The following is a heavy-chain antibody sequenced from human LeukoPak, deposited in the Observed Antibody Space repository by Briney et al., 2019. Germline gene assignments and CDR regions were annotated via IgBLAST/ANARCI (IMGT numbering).Heavy chain of an antibody. Sequence: GGSLRLSCAASGFTFSSYWMSWVRQAPGKGLEWVASIKQDGSEKYYVDSVKGRFTISRDNAKNSLYLQMNSLRAEDTAVYYCAREGKHDYGDFFDYWGQGTLVTVSS. V-gene: IGHV3-7*01. CDR1: GFTFSSYW. CDR3: AREGKHDYGDFFDY. D-gene: IGHD4-17*01. J-gene: IGHJ4*02. CDR2: IKQDGSEK.